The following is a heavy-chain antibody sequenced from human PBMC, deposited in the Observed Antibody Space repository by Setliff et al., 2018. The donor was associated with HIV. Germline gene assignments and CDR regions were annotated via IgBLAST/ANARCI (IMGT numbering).Heavy chain of an antibody. CDR3: ARGQTSVTLQFDH. Sequence: PGGSLRLSCAASGFTFSSRWMTWVRQAPGKGLEWVANIKQDGSENYFVDSVKGRFTISRDNTRSSLFLHMDSLTAEDTAVYYCARGQTSVTLQFDHWGQGTLVTVSS. D-gene: IGHD4-17*01. V-gene: IGHV3-7*01. CDR1: GFTFSSRW. CDR2: IKQDGSEN. J-gene: IGHJ4*02.